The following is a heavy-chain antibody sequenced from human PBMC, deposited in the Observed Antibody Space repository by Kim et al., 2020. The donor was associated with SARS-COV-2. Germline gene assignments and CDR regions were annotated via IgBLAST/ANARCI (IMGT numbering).Heavy chain of an antibody. V-gene: IGHV4-34*01. Sequence: SETLSLTCAVYGGSFSGYYWSWIRQPPGKGLEWIGEINHSGSTNYNPSLKSRVTISVDTSKNQFSLKLSSVTAADTAVYYCASPGNARNYYYYYGMDVWG. CDR3: ASPGNARNYYYYYGMDV. CDR2: INHSGST. J-gene: IGHJ6*01. D-gene: IGHD2-2*01. CDR1: GGSFSGYY.